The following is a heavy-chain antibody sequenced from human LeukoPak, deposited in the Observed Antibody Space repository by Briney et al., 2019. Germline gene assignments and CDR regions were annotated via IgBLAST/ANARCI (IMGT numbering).Heavy chain of an antibody. CDR1: GFTFSSYW. CDR3: ARDGYNWNRLYYYYYGMDV. CDR2: INSDGRST. Sequence: PGGSLRLSCAASGFTFSSYWMHWVRQAPGKRLVWVSRINSDGRSTSYADSVKRRFTIAGDNAKNTLYLQMNSLRAEDTAVYYCARDGYNWNRLYYYYYGMDVWGQGTTVTVSS. J-gene: IGHJ6*02. V-gene: IGHV3-74*01. D-gene: IGHD1-20*01.